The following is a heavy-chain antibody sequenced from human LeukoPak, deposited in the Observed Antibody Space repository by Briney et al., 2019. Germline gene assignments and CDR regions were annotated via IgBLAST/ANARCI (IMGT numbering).Heavy chain of an antibody. J-gene: IGHJ3*02. CDR2: INSSGGST. CDR3: ARGGYCGGDCYSPPRDAFHI. Sequence: ASVTVSFKASGYTFSNYYMHWVRQAPGQGLEWMGIINSSGGSTIYAQKFQSRVTMTRDMSTSTVYMELSSLRSEDTALYYCARGGYCGGDCYSPPRDAFHIWGQGTMVTVSS. V-gene: IGHV1-46*01. CDR1: GYTFSNYY. D-gene: IGHD2-21*02.